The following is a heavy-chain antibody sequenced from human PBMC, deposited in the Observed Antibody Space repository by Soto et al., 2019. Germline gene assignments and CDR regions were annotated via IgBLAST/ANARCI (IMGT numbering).Heavy chain of an antibody. Sequence: QVQLQESGPGLVKPSQTLSLTCTVSGGSISSGGYYWSWIRQHPGKGLEWIGYIYYSGSTYYNPSLKSRVTISVDTSKNQFSLKLSSVTAADTAVYYCAREKILAAAGTSPIDYWGQGTLVTVSS. CDR2: IYYSGST. J-gene: IGHJ4*02. CDR1: GGSISSGGYY. CDR3: AREKILAAAGTSPIDY. D-gene: IGHD6-13*01. V-gene: IGHV4-31*03.